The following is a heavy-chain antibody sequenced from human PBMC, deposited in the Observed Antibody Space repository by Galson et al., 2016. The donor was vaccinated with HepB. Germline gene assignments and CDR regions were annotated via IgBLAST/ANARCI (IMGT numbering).Heavy chain of an antibody. CDR2: IYPSDSDT. V-gene: IGHV5-51*01. CDR1: GYNFAIYW. D-gene: IGHD5-12*01. CDR3: VRRGFQYHGLDV. J-gene: IGHJ6*02. Sequence: QSGAEVTKPGESLKISCKGSGYNFAIYWIGWVRQMPGKGLEWMGLIYPSDSDTRYSPSFQGQVTISADKSLSVAYLQWNSLKASDTAMYYCVRRGFQYHGLDVWGQGTTVIVFS.